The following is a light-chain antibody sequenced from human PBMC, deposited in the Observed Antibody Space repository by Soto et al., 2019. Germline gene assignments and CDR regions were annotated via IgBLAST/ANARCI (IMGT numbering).Light chain of an antibody. CDR1: QCVNSY. CDR3: QQNRSYPST. CDR2: EAS. Sequence: TQSPSSLSASVLDRGRMTWRARQCVNSYFALYQQKPGKAPQLLIYEASILQSGVPSRFSGSGSGTDFTLTISSLQAEDFATYYCQQNRSYPSTFGGGTKVDI. V-gene: IGKV1-9*01. J-gene: IGKJ4*01.